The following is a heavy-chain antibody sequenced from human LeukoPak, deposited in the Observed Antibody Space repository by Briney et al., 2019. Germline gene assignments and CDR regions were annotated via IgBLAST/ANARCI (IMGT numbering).Heavy chain of an antibody. V-gene: IGHV3-23*01. Sequence: PGGSLRLSCAASGFTFSTYAMNWVRQAPGKGLEWVSAISGGGGNTYYADSVKGRFTISRDNSKNTLYLQMNSLRAEDTAIYYCSIDPNYCDSIGPLGPLGQGTLVTDSS. D-gene: IGHD3-22*01. CDR3: SIDPNYCDSIGPLGP. J-gene: IGHJ5*02. CDR1: GFTFSTYA. CDR2: ISGGGGNT.